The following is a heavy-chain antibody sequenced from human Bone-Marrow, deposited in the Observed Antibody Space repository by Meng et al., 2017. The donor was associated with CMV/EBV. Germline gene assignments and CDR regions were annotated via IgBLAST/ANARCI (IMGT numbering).Heavy chain of an antibody. Sequence: ASVKVSCKASGYTFTSYDINWVRQATGQGLEWMGWMNPNSGNTGYAQKFQGRVTMTRNTSISTAYMELSSLRSEDTAVYYCARDPHLEWSPYYGMDVWGQGTTVTVSS. CDR2: MNPNSGNT. CDR3: ARDPHLEWSPYYGMDV. J-gene: IGHJ6*02. CDR1: GYTFTSYD. D-gene: IGHD3-3*01. V-gene: IGHV1-8*01.